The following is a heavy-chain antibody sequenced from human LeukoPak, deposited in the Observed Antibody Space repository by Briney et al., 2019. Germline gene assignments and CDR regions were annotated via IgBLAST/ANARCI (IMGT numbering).Heavy chain of an antibody. D-gene: IGHD4-11*01. CDR1: GFSFSTYA. CDR2: ISGTGDST. V-gene: IGHV3-23*01. CDR3: AKARTTVTTGNYFDD. J-gene: IGHJ4*02. Sequence: GGSLRLSCAASGFSFSTYAVSGVRQAPGKGLEWVAGISGTGDSTFYADSVKGRFTISRDNSKNTLYLQMNSLRADDTALYYCAKARTTVTTGNYFDDWGQGTPVTVSS.